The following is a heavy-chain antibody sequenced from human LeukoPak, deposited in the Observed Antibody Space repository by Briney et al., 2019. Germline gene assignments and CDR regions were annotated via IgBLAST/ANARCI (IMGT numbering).Heavy chain of an antibody. CDR2: IYYSGST. V-gene: IGHV4-59*01. CDR3: ARVSDYYGSGSYYPLVDY. CDR1: GGSISSYY. D-gene: IGHD3-10*01. Sequence: SETLSLTCTVSGGSISSYYWSWIRQPPGKGLEWIGYIYYSGSTNYNPSLKSRVTISVDTSKNQFSLKLSSVTAADTAVYYCARVSDYYGSGSYYPLVDYWGQGTLVTVSS. J-gene: IGHJ4*02.